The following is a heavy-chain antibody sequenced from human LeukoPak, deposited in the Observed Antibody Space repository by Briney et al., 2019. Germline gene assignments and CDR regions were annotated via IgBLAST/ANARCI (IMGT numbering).Heavy chain of an antibody. D-gene: IGHD3-10*01. J-gene: IGHJ6*02. CDR3: AKPPHYYLPSYYGSGKGYYYYGMDV. Sequence: GGCLRLSCAASGFTFSSYAMNWVRQAPGKGLEWVSAICSNANNTFYAYSVKGRFTISRDNSTNTLYLQMNGLRAEDTAVYYCAKPPHYYLPSYYGSGKGYYYYGMDVWGQGTTATVSS. CDR2: ICSNANNT. CDR1: GFTFSSYA. V-gene: IGHV3-23*05.